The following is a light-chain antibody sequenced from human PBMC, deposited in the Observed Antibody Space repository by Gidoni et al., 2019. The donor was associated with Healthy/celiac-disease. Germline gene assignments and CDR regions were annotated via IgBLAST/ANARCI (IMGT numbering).Light chain of an antibody. Sequence: DIQMTQSPSSLSASVGDRVTSTCRASQSISSYVNWYQQKPGKAPKLLIYAASSLQSGVPSRFSGSGSGTDFTLTISSLQPEDFATYYCQQSYSTLWTFGQGTKVEIK. J-gene: IGKJ1*01. CDR3: QQSYSTLWT. V-gene: IGKV1-39*01. CDR1: QSISSY. CDR2: AAS.